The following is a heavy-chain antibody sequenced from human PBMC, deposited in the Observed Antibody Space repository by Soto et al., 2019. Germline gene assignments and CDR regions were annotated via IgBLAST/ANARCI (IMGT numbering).Heavy chain of an antibody. CDR1: GFTFSSYG. V-gene: IGHV3-30*18. CDR2: ISYDGSNK. CDR3: AKSPNDYGDYCDY. Sequence: QVQLVESGGGVVQPGRSLRLSCAASGFTFSSYGMHWVRQAPGKGLEWVAVISYDGSNKYYADSVKGRFTISRDNSKNTLYLQMNSLRAEDTAVYYCAKSPNDYGDYCDYWGQGTLVTVSS. D-gene: IGHD4-17*01. J-gene: IGHJ4*02.